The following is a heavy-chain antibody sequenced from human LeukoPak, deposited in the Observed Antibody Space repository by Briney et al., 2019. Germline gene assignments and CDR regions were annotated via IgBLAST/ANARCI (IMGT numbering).Heavy chain of an antibody. V-gene: IGHV1-69*06. J-gene: IGHJ4*02. CDR2: IIPIFGTA. Sequence: SVKVSCRASGGTFSSYAISWVRQAPGQGLEWMGGIIPIFGTANYAQKFQGRVTITADKSTSTAYMELSSLRSEDTAVYYCASSNGYSSGWYLPITDYWGQGTLVTVSS. CDR1: GGTFSSYA. CDR3: ASSNGYSSGWYLPITDY. D-gene: IGHD6-19*01.